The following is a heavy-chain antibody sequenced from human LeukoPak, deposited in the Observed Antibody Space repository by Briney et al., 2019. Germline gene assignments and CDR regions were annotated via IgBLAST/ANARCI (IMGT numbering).Heavy chain of an antibody. D-gene: IGHD2-2*01. Sequence: SETLSLTCSVSGYSISSTYYWGWIRQTPGKGLEWIGTIYHVWSPYYSPSLKTRATISLYTAENQFSLRLDSVTDADTAVYYCARFHPAALNYIDQWGQGTLVTVSS. CDR3: ARFHPAALNYIDQ. V-gene: IGHV4-38-2*02. CDR2: IYHVWSP. CDR1: GYSISSTYY. J-gene: IGHJ4*02.